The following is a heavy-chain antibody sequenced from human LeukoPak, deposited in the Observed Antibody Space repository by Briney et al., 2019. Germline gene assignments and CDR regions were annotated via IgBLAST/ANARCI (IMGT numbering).Heavy chain of an antibody. Sequence: GGSLRLSCAASGFTFSSYAMHWVRQAPGKGLEWVAVISYDGSNKYYADSVKGRFTISRDNSKNTLYLQMNSLRAEDTAVYYCARGSDILTGYTPDYWGQGTLVTVSS. J-gene: IGHJ4*02. CDR2: ISYDGSNK. D-gene: IGHD3-9*01. V-gene: IGHV3-30-3*01. CDR3: ARGSDILTGYTPDY. CDR1: GFTFSSYA.